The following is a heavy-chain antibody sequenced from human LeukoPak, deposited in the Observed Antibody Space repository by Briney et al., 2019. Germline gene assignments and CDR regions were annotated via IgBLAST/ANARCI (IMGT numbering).Heavy chain of an antibody. CDR1: GGSISSYY. V-gene: IGHV4-59*01. CDR3: ARHNRGAAGYYYGMDV. CDR2: IYYSGST. Sequence: SETLSLTCTVSGGSISSYYWGWIRQPPGKGLEWIGYIYYSGSTNYNPSLKSRVTISVDTSKNQFSLKLSSVTAADTAVYYCARHNRGAAGYYYGMDVWGQGTTVTVSS. D-gene: IGHD2/OR15-2a*01. J-gene: IGHJ6*02.